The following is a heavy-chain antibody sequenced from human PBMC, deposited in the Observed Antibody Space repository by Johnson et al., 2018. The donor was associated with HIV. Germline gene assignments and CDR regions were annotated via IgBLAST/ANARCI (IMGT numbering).Heavy chain of an antibody. CDR3: AREVYAHDAFDI. V-gene: IGHV3-30-3*01. J-gene: IGHJ3*02. CDR1: GFTFSSYA. CDR2: ISYDGSNK. D-gene: IGHD3-16*01. Sequence: QVQLVESGGGLVKPGGSLRLSCAASGFTFSSYAMHWVRQAPGKGLEWVAVISYDGSNKYYADSVKGRFPISRDNSKKTLYLQMNSLRPEDTAVYYCAREVYAHDAFDIWGQGTMVTVSS.